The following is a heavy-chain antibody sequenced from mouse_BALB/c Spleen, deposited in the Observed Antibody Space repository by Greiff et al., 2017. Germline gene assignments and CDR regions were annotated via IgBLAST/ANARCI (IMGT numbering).Heavy chain of an antibody. D-gene: IGHD2-12*01. CDR1: GYTFTSYW. CDR2: INPSTGYT. J-gene: IGHJ1*01. V-gene: IGHV1-7*01. Sequence: QVQLKESGAELAKPGASVKMSCKASGYTFTSYWMHWVKQRPGQGLEWIGYINPSTGYTEYNQKFKDKATLTADKSSSTAYMQLSSLTSEDSAVYYCARGGYEDPYDGWGAGTTVTVSS. CDR3: ARGGYEDPYDG.